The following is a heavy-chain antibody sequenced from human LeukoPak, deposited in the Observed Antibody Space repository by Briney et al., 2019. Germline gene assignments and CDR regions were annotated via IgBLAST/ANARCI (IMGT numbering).Heavy chain of an antibody. J-gene: IGHJ6*02. V-gene: IGHV1-69*13. Sequence: SVKVSCKASGGTFSSYAISWVRQAPGQGLEWMGGIIPIFGTANYAQKFQGRVTITADESTSTAYMELSSLRSEDTAVYYCARELLGFLEWVGTGYYYYGMDVWGQGTTVTVSS. CDR3: ARELLGFLEWVGTGYYYYGMDV. D-gene: IGHD3-3*01. CDR2: IIPIFGTA. CDR1: GGTFSSYA.